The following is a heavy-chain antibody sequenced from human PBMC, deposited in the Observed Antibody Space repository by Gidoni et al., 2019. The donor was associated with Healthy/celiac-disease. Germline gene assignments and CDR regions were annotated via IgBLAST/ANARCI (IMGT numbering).Heavy chain of an antibody. Sequence: QVQLVQSGAEVKKPGASVKVSCKASGYTFTSYYMHWVRQAPGQGLEWMGIINPSGGSTSYAQKFQGRVTMTRDTSTSTVYMELSSLRSEDTAVYYCARGGHSSGYGVGYADAFDIWGQGTMVTVSS. CDR3: ARGGHSSGYGVGYADAFDI. D-gene: IGHD3-22*01. V-gene: IGHV1-46*01. CDR1: GYTFTSYY. J-gene: IGHJ3*02. CDR2: INPSGGST.